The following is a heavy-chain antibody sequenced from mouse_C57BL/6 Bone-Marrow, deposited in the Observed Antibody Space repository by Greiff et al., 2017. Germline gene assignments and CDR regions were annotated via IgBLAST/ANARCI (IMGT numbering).Heavy chain of an antibody. CDR3: ARRYYYGSSPYYFDY. J-gene: IGHJ2*01. D-gene: IGHD1-1*01. V-gene: IGHV14-3*01. CDR2: IDPANGNT. Sequence: VQLQQSLAELVRPGASVKLSCTASGFNIKNTYMHWVKQRPEQGLEWIGRIDPANGNTKYAPKFQGKATITADTSSNTAYLQLSSLTSEDTAIYYCARRYYYGSSPYYFDYWGQGTTLTVSS. CDR1: GFNIKNTY.